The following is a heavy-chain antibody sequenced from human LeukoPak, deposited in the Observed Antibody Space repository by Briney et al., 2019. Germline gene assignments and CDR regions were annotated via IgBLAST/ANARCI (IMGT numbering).Heavy chain of an antibody. CDR3: AKARAAGIYVGPKFDY. Sequence: GRSLRLSCAVSGFTFSSNAMSWVRQAQGKGLEWVSAIRGSGNSTYYSDSVKSRFTISRDNSKNTLYLQMNSLRAEDTAVYYCAKARAAGIYVGPKFDYLGQGTLVTVSS. V-gene: IGHV3-23*01. D-gene: IGHD6-13*01. CDR2: IRGSGNST. CDR1: GFTFSSNA. J-gene: IGHJ4*02.